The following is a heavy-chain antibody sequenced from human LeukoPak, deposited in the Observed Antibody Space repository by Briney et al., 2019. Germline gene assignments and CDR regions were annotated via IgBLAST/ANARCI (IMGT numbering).Heavy chain of an antibody. CDR2: ISYDGSNK. CDR3: ATGGCSSTSCYNFDY. J-gene: IGHJ4*02. CDR1: GFTFRSYA. V-gene: IGHV3-30*04. Sequence: GGSLRLSCAASGFTFRSYAMHGVRQAPGKGLEWVAVISYDGSNKYYADSVKGRFTISRDKSKNTLYLQMNSLRAEDTAVYYCATGGCSSTSCYNFDYWGQGALVTVSS. D-gene: IGHD2-2*01.